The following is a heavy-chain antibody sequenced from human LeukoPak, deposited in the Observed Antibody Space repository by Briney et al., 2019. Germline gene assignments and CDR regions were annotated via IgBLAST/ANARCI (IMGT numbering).Heavy chain of an antibody. V-gene: IGHV3-15*01. J-gene: IGHJ4*02. CDR2: IKSKTDGGTT. D-gene: IGHD3-3*01. Sequence: GGSLSLSCAASGFAFSNAWMSWVRQAPGKGLEWVGRIKSKTDGGTTDYAAPVKGRFTISRDDSKNTLYLQMNSLKTEDTAVYYCTTGEFLEWLLYFDYWGQGTLVTVSS. CDR1: GFAFSNAW. CDR3: TTGEFLEWLLYFDY.